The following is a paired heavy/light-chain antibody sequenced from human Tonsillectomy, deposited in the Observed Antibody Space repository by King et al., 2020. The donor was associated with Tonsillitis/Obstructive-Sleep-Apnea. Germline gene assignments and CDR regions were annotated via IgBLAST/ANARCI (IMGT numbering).Heavy chain of an antibody. J-gene: IGHJ4*02. Sequence: EVELVESGGGLVKPGGSLRLSCAASGFTFSNFRMNWVRQAPGKGLEWVSSISSSSNSIYYADSVKGRFTISRDNAKNSLYLQMNSLRAEDTAVYYCARIFVDPLPFLEWPPGWDIRDYWGQGTLVTVSS. V-gene: IGHV3-21*06. CDR3: ARIFVDPLPFLEWPPGWDIRDY. D-gene: IGHD3-3*01. CDR2: ISSSSNSI. CDR1: GFTFSNFR.
Light chain of an antibody. CDR3: QQRSDWPLT. CDR1: QSLGSS. V-gene: IGKV3-11*01. Sequence: EIVLTQSPGTLSLSPGERATLSCRASQSLGSSLAWYQQKYGQAPRLLIYDASKRATGIPGRFSGSGSGTVFTLTISSLEPEDFAVYYCQQRSDWPLTFGGGTKVEIK. J-gene: IGKJ4*01. CDR2: DAS.